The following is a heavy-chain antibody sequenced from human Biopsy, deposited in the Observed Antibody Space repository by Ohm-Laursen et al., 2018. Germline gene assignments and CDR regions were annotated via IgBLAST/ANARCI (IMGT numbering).Heavy chain of an antibody. CDR3: ARDAHESNGHIGWFDS. J-gene: IGHJ5*01. V-gene: IGHV3-64*01. CDR2: ISSSGGGR. D-gene: IGHD2-8*01. CDR1: GFTFRNYA. Sequence: SLRLSCAASGFTFRNYALHWVRQAPGKGLEHVSTISSSGGGRFYANSVKGRFTISRDNSKNTLYLQMDSLRTEDMAVYYCARDAHESNGHIGWFDSWGQGSLVTVSS.